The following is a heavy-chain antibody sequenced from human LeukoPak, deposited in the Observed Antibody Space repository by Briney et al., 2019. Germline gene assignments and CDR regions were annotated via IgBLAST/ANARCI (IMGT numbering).Heavy chain of an antibody. J-gene: IGHJ4*02. CDR2: ISSSSSYI. D-gene: IGHD2-15*01. V-gene: IGHV3-21*01. CDR1: GFTFSGYS. Sequence: GGSLRLSCAASGFTFSGYSMNWVRQAPGKGLEWVSSISSSSSYIYYADSVKGRFTISRDNAKNSLYLQMNSLRAEDTAVYYCARVGYCSGGSCYSPVDYWGQGTLVTVSS. CDR3: ARVGYCSGGSCYSPVDY.